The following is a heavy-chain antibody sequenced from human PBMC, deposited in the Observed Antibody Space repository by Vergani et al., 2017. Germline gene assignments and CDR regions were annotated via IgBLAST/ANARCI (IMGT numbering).Heavy chain of an antibody. Sequence: QLQLQESGPGLVKPSETLSLTCTVSGGSISSSSYYWGWIRQPPGKGLEWIGSIYYSGSTYYNPSLKSRVTISVDTSKNQFSLKLSSVTAADTAVYYCAREKLTGSLWWFDPWGQGTLVTVSS. J-gene: IGHJ5*02. CDR3: AREKLTGSLWWFDP. V-gene: IGHV4-39*02. CDR2: IYYSGST. CDR1: GGSISSSSYY. D-gene: IGHD3-9*01.